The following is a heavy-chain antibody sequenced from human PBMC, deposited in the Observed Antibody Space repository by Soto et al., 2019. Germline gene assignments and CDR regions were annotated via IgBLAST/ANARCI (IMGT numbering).Heavy chain of an antibody. CDR3: ARDKGGYSAMYYFDY. V-gene: IGHV3-33*08. CDR2: IWYDGSNK. Sequence: GGSLRLSCAASGFTFSSYSMNWVRQAPGEGLEWVAVIWYDGSNKYYADSVKGRFTISRDNSKNTLYLQMNSLRAEDTAVYYSARDKGGYSAMYYFDYWGQGTLVTVSS. J-gene: IGHJ4*02. CDR1: GFTFSSYS. D-gene: IGHD3-22*01.